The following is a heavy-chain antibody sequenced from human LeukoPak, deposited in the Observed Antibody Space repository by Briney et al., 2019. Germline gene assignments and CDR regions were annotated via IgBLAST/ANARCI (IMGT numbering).Heavy chain of an antibody. CDR2: IFSDDEK. CDR3: ARTTYYDFWSGYYNFDY. Sequence: SGPTLVNPTATLMLTCTVSGFSLSNARMGVGWIRQPPGKALEWLAHIFSDDEKSYSTSLKSRLTISKDTSKSQVVLTMTNMDPVDTATYYCARTTYYDFWSGYYNFDYWGQGTLVTVSS. V-gene: IGHV2-26*01. J-gene: IGHJ4*02. CDR1: GFSLSNARMG. D-gene: IGHD3-3*01.